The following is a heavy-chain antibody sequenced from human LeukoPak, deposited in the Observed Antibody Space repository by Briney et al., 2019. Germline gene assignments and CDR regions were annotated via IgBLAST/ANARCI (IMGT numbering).Heavy chain of an antibody. Sequence: GGSLRLFCAASGFTFSNYAMNWVRQAPGKGLEWVSDISGSGAVTYYGDSVKGRVTTSRDNSKNTLYLQMTSLRAEDTAVYFCAKDQHSTSLSYMDVWGDGTTVTVSS. CDR2: ISGSGAVT. D-gene: IGHD6-6*01. CDR3: AKDQHSTSLSYMDV. J-gene: IGHJ6*03. CDR1: GFTFSNYA. V-gene: IGHV3-23*01.